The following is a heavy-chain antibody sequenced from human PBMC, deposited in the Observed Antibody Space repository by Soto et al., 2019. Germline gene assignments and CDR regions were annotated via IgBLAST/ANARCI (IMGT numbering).Heavy chain of an antibody. D-gene: IGHD3-10*01. Sequence: EVQLVESGGGLVQPGGSLRLSCAASGFTFNNYAMNWVRQAPGKGLEWVSYISSSGSTIYYADSVKGRFTISRDNAKNALYLQMNSLRAEDTAVYYCASGTNYFGVDYWGQGTLVTVSS. CDR2: ISSSGSTI. CDR3: ASGTNYFGVDY. V-gene: IGHV3-48*03. CDR1: GFTFNNYA. J-gene: IGHJ4*02.